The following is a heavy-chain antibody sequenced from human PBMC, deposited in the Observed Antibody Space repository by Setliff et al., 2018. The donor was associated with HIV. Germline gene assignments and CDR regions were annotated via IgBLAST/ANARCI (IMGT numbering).Heavy chain of an antibody. Sequence: PGGSLRLSCTVSGFNFGDYAMSWVRQAPGKGLEWVGFIRSEAYGGTTEYAASVKGRFTISRDDSKTIAYLQMNSLKAEDTAVYYCVRSNSGGYWTNYSYYMDVWGKGTTVTVSS. D-gene: IGHD1-26*01. V-gene: IGHV3-49*04. CDR3: VRSNSGGYWTNYSYYMDV. CDR2: IRSEAYGGTT. J-gene: IGHJ6*03. CDR1: GFNFGDYA.